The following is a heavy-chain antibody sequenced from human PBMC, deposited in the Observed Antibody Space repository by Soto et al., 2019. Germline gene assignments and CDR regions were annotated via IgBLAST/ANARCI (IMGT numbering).Heavy chain of an antibody. J-gene: IGHJ4*02. CDR3: AKVMTEYSGVAIDH. D-gene: IGHD6-19*01. Sequence: AGSLRLSCVGSGVTFSNFGIHWVCKAQGKGLEWLAVVSYDEVNKFYADSVRGRFTISRDNSKDTVYLQINSLRRDDTAMYFCAKVMTEYSGVAIDHWGQGTLVTVSS. V-gene: IGHV3-30*18. CDR2: VSYDEVNK. CDR1: GVTFSNFG.